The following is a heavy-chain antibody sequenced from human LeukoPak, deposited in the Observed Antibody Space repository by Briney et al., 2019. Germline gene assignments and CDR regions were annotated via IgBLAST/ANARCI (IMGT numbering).Heavy chain of an antibody. V-gene: IGHV3-21*01. CDR2: ISSSSYI. CDR3: ARREDSSGYNFDY. D-gene: IGHD3-22*01. J-gene: IGHJ4*02. Sequence: GGSLRLSCAASGFTFSSYSMNWVRQAPGKGLEGVSSISSSSYIYYADSVKGRFTISRDNAKNSLYLQMNSLRAEDTAVYYCARREDSSGYNFDYWGQGTLVTVSS. CDR1: GFTFSSYS.